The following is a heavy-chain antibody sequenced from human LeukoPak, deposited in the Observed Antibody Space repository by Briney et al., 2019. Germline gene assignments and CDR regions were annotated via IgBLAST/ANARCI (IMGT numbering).Heavy chain of an antibody. J-gene: IGHJ4*02. CDR2: IYYSGST. V-gene: IGHV4-59*12. Sequence: SETLSLTCTVSGGSISSYYWSWIRQPPGKGLEWIGYIYYSGSTNYNPSLKSRVTISVDTSKNQFSLRLSSVTAADTAVYYCARGRSGLDYWGQGTLVTVSS. CDR1: GGSISSYY. CDR3: ARGRSGLDY. D-gene: IGHD6-19*01.